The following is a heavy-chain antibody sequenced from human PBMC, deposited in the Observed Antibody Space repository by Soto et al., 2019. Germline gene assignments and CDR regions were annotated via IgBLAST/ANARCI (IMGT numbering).Heavy chain of an antibody. D-gene: IGHD1-26*01. Sequence: EVQLVESGGGLVQPGGSLRLSCAASGFTVSSNYMNWVRQAPGKGLEWLSIIYTGDSTYYADSVKGRFTISRDNSKNTLYLQMNSLRAEDTAVYYCASGSTNGRFDSWGQGTLVTVSS. J-gene: IGHJ4*02. CDR1: GFTVSSNY. V-gene: IGHV3-66*01. CDR3: ASGSTNGRFDS. CDR2: IYTGDST.